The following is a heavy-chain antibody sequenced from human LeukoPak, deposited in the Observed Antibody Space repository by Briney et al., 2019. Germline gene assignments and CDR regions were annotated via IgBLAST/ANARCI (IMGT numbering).Heavy chain of an antibody. V-gene: IGHV3-23*01. D-gene: IGHD5-24*01. Sequence: PGGSLGLSCAASGFSFSNHAMSWVRQAPGKGLEWVSGISENGGSTPYADSVKGRFMISRDNSKNTLYLQMNSLRAEDTAVYYCARGAGYNYPYYFDYWGQGTLVTVSS. CDR3: ARGAGYNYPYYFDY. J-gene: IGHJ4*02. CDR2: ISENGGST. CDR1: GFSFSNHA.